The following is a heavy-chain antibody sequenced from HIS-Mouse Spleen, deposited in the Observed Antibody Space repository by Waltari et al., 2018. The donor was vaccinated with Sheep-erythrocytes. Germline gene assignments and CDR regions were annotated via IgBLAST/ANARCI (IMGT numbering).Heavy chain of an antibody. D-gene: IGHD5-12*01. Sequence: IYYSGSTYYNPSLKSRVTISVDTSKNQFSLKLSSVTAADTAVYYCARGATTHWYFDLWGRGTLVTVSS. J-gene: IGHJ2*01. V-gene: IGHV4-31*02. CDR2: IYYSGST. CDR3: ARGATTHWYFDL.